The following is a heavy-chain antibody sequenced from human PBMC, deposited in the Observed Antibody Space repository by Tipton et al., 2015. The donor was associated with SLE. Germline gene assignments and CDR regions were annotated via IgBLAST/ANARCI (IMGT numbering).Heavy chain of an antibody. V-gene: IGHV4-34*01. CDR3: ARGAGDWSAYPTYFEY. J-gene: IGHJ4*02. CDR1: GGSLNGYY. CDR2: INYSVST. Sequence: TLSLTCAVYGGSLNGYYWTWIRQSPGKGLEWIGEINYSVSTNYNPSLKSRVTISVDTSKNQFSLKLTSVTAADTAVYYCARGAGDWSAYPTYFEYWGQGMPVTVSS. D-gene: IGHD3-3*01.